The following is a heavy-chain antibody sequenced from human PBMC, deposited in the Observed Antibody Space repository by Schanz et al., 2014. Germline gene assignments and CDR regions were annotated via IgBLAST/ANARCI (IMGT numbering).Heavy chain of an antibody. Sequence: QVQLVQSEAEVKKPGSSVKVSCKASGGTFSSYTISWVRQAPGQGLEWMGRIIPILGIANYAQNFQGRVTITAGKSTSTAYMERTSLRSEDTAVYYCAGTYCSSTSCYTGYYYMDVWGKGTTVTVSS. CDR3: AGTYCSSTSCYTGYYYMDV. J-gene: IGHJ6*03. V-gene: IGHV1-69*02. D-gene: IGHD2-2*02. CDR1: GGTFSSYT. CDR2: IIPILGIA.